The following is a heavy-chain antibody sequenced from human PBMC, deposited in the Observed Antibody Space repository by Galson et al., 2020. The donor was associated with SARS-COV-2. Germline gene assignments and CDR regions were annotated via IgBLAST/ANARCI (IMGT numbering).Heavy chain of an antibody. Sequence: GSPKISCAASGFSFSAYNMNWVRRAPGKGLEWVSSISTRSTYIHYAASVEGRFTISRDNTKKSLFLEMNSLGVEDTAVYYCVKEGRCTSGNCYSLEDWGQGTRVTVSS. J-gene: IGHJ4*02. D-gene: IGHD2-2*01. CDR3: VKEGRCTSGNCYSLED. CDR2: ISTRSTYI. V-gene: IGHV3-21*03. CDR1: GFSFSAYN.